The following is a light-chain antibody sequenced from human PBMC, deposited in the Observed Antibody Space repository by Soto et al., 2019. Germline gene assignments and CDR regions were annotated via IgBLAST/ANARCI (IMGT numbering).Light chain of an antibody. V-gene: IGKV3-20*01. CDR2: GAS. J-gene: IGKJ1*01. Sequence: ENVLTQSPGTLSLSPGERATLSCRASQSVSSNYVAWYQQKPGQAPRLLVYGASGRATGIPDRFSGSGSGTDFTLTISRLEPEDFAVYYCQKYDSSRWTFGQGTKVEIK. CDR1: QSVSSNY. CDR3: QKYDSSRWT.